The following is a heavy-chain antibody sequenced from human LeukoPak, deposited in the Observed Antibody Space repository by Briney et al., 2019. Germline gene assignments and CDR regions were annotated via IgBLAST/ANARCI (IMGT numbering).Heavy chain of an antibody. D-gene: IGHD6-13*01. Sequence: SETLSLTCAVSGYSISSGYYWGRIRHPPGRGLEWIGSIDHSGSTYYNPSLKSRVTISVDTSKNQFSLKLSSVTAADTAVYYCARHSFRAAAGNYYYSYYMDVWGKGTTVTVSS. CDR1: GYSISSGYY. V-gene: IGHV4-38-2*01. J-gene: IGHJ6*03. CDR2: IDHSGST. CDR3: ARHSFRAAAGNYYYSYYMDV.